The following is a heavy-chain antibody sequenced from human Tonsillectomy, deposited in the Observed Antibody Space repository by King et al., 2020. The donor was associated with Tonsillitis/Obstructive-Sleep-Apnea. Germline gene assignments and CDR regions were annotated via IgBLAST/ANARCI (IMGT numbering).Heavy chain of an antibody. CDR1: GFTFSTYW. CDR2: IKEDGSEE. J-gene: IGHJ4*02. D-gene: IGHD1-1*01. CDR3: ARDLSGFGS. Sequence: VQLVESGGGLVQPGGSLRLSCAASGFTFSTYWMSWVRQAPGKGLEWVTNIKEDGSEEYYVDSVKGRFTISRDNAKNSLYLQMNSLTAEDTAVFYCARDLSGFGSWGLGTLVIVSS. V-gene: IGHV3-7*01.